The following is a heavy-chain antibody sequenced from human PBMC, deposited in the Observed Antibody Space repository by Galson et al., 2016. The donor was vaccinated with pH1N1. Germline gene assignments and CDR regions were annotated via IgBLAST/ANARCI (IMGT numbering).Heavy chain of an antibody. J-gene: IGHJ4*02. Sequence: SLRLSCAASGFTFSNHWMHWVRQVPGKGLEWVANIKEDESETYYVDSVRGRFTISRDNAKNSLYLQMNSLRDEDTALYYCARAIGSRSAYWGQGTLVTVSS. CDR1: GFTFSNHW. V-gene: IGHV3-7*01. D-gene: IGHD3-16*02. CDR3: ARAIGSRSAY. CDR2: IKEDESET.